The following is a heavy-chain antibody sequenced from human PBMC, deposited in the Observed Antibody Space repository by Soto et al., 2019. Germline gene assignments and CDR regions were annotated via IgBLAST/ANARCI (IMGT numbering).Heavy chain of an antibody. V-gene: IGHV3-33*01. D-gene: IGHD6-13*01. J-gene: IGHJ6*02. CDR3: ARGAGIQYYYYGMDV. CDR2: IWYDGSNK. CDR1: GFTFSSYG. Sequence: PVGSLRLSCAASGFTFSSYGVHWVRQAPGKGLEWVAVIWYDGSNKYYADSVKGRFTISRDNSKNTLYLQMNSLRAEDTAVYYCARGAGIQYYYYGMDVWGQGTTVTVSS.